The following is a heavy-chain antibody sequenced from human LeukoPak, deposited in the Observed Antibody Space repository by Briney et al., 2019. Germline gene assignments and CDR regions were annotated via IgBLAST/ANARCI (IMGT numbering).Heavy chain of an antibody. CDR2: ISSSGSTI. Sequence: GGSLRLSCAASGFTFSSCEMNWVRQAPGKGLEWVSYISSSGSTIYYADSVKGRFTISRDDAKNSLYLQMNSLRAEDTAVYYCARVNLLQSRSPGGYAFDIWGQGTMVTVSS. V-gene: IGHV3-48*03. CDR3: ARVNLLQSRSPGGYAFDI. J-gene: IGHJ3*02. CDR1: GFTFSSCE. D-gene: IGHD5-24*01.